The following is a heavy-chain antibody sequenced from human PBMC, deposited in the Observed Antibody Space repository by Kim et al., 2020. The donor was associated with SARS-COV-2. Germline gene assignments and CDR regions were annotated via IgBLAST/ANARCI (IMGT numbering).Heavy chain of an antibody. CDR3: ARGRSSGSDYNPLFDY. J-gene: IGHJ4*02. Sequence: SETLSLTCTVSGGSISSYYWSWIRQPPGKGLEWIGYIYYSGNTNYNPSLKSRVTISVDTSKNQFSLKLSSVTAADTAVYYCARGRSSGSDYNPLFDYWGQGTLVTVSS. CDR2: IYYSGNT. CDR1: GGSISSYY. V-gene: IGHV4-59*01. D-gene: IGHD3-10*01.